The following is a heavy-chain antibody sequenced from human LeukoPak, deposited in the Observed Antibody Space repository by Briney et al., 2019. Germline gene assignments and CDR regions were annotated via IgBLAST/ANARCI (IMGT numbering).Heavy chain of an antibody. CDR2: IYYSGNT. D-gene: IGHD2-15*01. J-gene: IGHJ3*02. CDR3: ARETQGFLDI. CDR1: GDSISNYY. V-gene: IGHV4-59*01. Sequence: SETLSLTCTVSGDSISNYYWSWIRQPPGKRLEWIGYIYYSGNTNYNPSLKSRVTISVDTSKNQFSLKLNSVTAADTAVYYCARETQGFLDIWGQGTMVTFSS.